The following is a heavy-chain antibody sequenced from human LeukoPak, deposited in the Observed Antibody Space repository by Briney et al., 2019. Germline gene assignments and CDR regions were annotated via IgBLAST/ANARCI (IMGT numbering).Heavy chain of an antibody. J-gene: IGHJ6*03. CDR2: ISAYNGNT. V-gene: IGHV1-18*01. Sequence: ASVKVSCKASGYTFTSYGISWVRQAPGQGLEWMGWISAYNGNTNYAQKLQGRVTMTTDTSTSTAYMELRSLRSDDTAVYYCARDRFYGFWSGYYMDVWGKGTTVTVSS. D-gene: IGHD3-3*01. CDR3: ARDRFYGFWSGYYMDV. CDR1: GYTFTSYG.